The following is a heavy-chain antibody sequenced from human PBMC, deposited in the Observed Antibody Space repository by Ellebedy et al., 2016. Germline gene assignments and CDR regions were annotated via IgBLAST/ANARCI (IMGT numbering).Heavy chain of an antibody. Sequence: GGSLRLSCEASGFTFTSYSLNWVRQAPGKGLEWVSYISTSSRTIYYADSVKGRFTVSRDNTKKSLYLQMDSLRAEDTAVYFCTRGGYGDSGLSHWGQGTQVTVSS. J-gene: IGHJ4*02. CDR2: ISTSSRTI. D-gene: IGHD4-17*01. CDR1: GFTFTSYS. V-gene: IGHV3-48*01. CDR3: TRGGYGDSGLSH.